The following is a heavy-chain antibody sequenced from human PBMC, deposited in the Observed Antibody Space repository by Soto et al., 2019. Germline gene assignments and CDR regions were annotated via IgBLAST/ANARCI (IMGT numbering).Heavy chain of an antibody. CDR3: ARIRAYYESSGYYY. CDR1: GFTFSSYW. V-gene: IGHV3-74*01. Sequence: EAQLVESGGGLVQPGESLRLSCADSGFTFSSYWMHWVRQAPGKGLVWVSRINSDGSSTSYADSVKGRFTISRDNAKNTLYLHMNSLRAEDTAVYYCARIRAYYESSGYYYWGQGTLVTVSS. J-gene: IGHJ4*02. D-gene: IGHD3-22*01. CDR2: INSDGSST.